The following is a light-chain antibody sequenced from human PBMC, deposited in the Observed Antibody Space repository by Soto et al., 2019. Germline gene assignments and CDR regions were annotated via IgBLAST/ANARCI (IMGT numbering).Light chain of an antibody. J-gene: IGLJ2*01. CDR1: SSDVGSYNL. V-gene: IGLV2-23*01. Sequence: QSVLTQPASVSGSPGQSITISCTGTSSDVGSYNLVSWYQQYPGKAPKLMIYEGNKRPSGVSNRFSGSKSGNTAFLTISGLQAEDEADYYCCSYAGSSTLVFGGGTKLTVL. CDR2: EGN. CDR3: CSYAGSSTLV.